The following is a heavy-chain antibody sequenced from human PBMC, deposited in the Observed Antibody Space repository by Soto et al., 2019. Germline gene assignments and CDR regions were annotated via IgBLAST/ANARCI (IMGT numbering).Heavy chain of an antibody. D-gene: IGHD1-1*01. CDR1: GGTFSSYA. CDR2: IIPIFGTA. J-gene: IGHJ6*02. Sequence: GASVKVSCKASGGTFSSYAISWVRQAPGQGLEWMGGIIPIFGTANYAQKFQGRVTITADESTSTAYMELSSLRSEDTAVYYCARLEPYYYYGMDVWGQGTMVTVSS. V-gene: IGHV1-69*13. CDR3: ARLEPYYYYGMDV.